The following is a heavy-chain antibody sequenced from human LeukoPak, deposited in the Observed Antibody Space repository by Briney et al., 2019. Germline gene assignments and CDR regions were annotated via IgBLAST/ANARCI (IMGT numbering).Heavy chain of an antibody. V-gene: IGHV4-4*07. D-gene: IGHD3-10*01. J-gene: IGHJ4*02. CDR1: GGSISSYY. CDR2: IYTSGST. CDR3: AREGGEAYYYGSGSYYGGNFDY. Sequence: SETLSLTCTVSGGSISSYYWSWIRQPAGKGLEWIGRIYTSGSTNYNPSLKSRVTMSVDTSKNQFSLKLSSVTAADTAVYYCAREGGEAYYYGSGSYYGGNFDYWGQGTLVTVSS.